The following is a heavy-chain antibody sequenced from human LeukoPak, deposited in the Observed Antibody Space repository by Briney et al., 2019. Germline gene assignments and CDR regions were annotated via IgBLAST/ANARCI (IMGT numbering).Heavy chain of an antibody. D-gene: IGHD3-10*01. J-gene: IGHJ5*02. CDR2: MNPNSGNT. CDR1: GYTFTSYD. CDR3: ASQKLWFGELSVFDP. V-gene: IGHV1-8*03. Sequence: ASVKVSCKASGYTFTSYDINWVRQATGQGLEWMGWMNPNSGNTGYAQKFQGRVTITRNTSISTAYMELSSLRSEDTAVYYCASQKLWFGELSVFDPWGQGTLVTVSS.